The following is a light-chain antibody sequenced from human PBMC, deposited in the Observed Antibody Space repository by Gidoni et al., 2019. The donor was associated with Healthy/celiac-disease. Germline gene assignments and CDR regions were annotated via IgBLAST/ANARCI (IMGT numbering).Light chain of an antibody. V-gene: IGKV1-39*01. Sequence: DSQMTQSPSSLSASVGDRVTITCRANQSISSYLNWYQQKPGKAPKLLIYAASSLQSGVPSRFSGSGSGTDFTLTISSLEPEDFATYYCQQSYSTLRTFXXXTKVEIK. CDR3: QQSYSTLRT. CDR2: AAS. J-gene: IGKJ1*01. CDR1: QSISSY.